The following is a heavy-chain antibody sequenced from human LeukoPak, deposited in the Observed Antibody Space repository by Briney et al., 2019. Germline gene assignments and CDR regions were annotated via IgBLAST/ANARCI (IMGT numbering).Heavy chain of an antibody. V-gene: IGHV3-30*18. CDR1: GFTFSSYG. Sequence: GGSLRLSCAASGFTFSSYGMHWARQAPGKGLEWVAVISYDGSNKYYADSVKGRFTISRDNSKNTLYLQMNSLRAEDTAVYYCAKNFDSSGYYGAYNWFDPWGQGTLVTVSS. D-gene: IGHD3-22*01. CDR2: ISYDGSNK. CDR3: AKNFDSSGYYGAYNWFDP. J-gene: IGHJ5*02.